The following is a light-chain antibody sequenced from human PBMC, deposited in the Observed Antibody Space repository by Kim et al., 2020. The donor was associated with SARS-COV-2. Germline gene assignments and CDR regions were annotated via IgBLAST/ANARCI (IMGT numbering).Light chain of an antibody. CDR2: TND. CDR3: ATWDDSLNGVV. V-gene: IGLV1-44*01. Sequence: GQRFTVSCSGNNSNIRYNTVTWHQQVPGTAPKLLIYTNDVRPSGVPDRFSGSKSGASASLAISGLQSEDEADYYCATWDDSLNGVVFGGGTQLTVL. CDR1: NSNIRYNT. J-gene: IGLJ2*01.